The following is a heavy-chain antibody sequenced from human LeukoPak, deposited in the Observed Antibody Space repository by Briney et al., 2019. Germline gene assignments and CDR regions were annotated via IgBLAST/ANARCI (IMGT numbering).Heavy chain of an antibody. D-gene: IGHD5-18*01. V-gene: IGHV3-74*01. CDR2: INRDGSST. CDR1: GVLFSNYW. J-gene: IGHJ4*02. Sequence: PGGSLRLSCAASGVLFSNYWMHWVRQAPGKGPVWVSRINRDGSSTSYADSVKGRFTISRDNAKNTPYLQMNSLRAEDTAVYYCARGGGYSYGSFDYWGQGTLVTVSS. CDR3: ARGGGYSYGSFDY.